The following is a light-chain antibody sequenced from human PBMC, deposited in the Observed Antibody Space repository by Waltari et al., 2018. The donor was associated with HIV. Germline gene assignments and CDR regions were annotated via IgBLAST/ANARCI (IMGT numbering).Light chain of an antibody. J-gene: IGKJ2*01. CDR3: MQATSWPHT. CDR2: QVS. Sequence: TQSPLSLSVTVGQPPAISCKSNQSLAFRDGTSYLFWYHQRPGHPPRRLLYQVSHRDSGVPGRITGSVSDTDFTLRISRVEAEDAGFYFCMQATSWPHTFGQRTELQI. CDR1: QSLAFRDGTSY. V-gene: IGKV2-30*01.